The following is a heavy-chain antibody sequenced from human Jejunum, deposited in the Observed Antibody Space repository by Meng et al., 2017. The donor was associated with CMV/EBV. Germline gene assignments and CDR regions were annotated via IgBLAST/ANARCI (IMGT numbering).Heavy chain of an antibody. CDR3: AREQVDDFSMDV. V-gene: IGHV3-74*01. Sequence: AASGLPFSSYWMHWVRQAPGKGLVWVSRINNAGSSTSYADSVKGRFTISRDNAKNTLYLQMTSLRAEDTAVYYCAREQVDDFSMDVWGQGTTVTVSS. D-gene: IGHD3-3*01. CDR2: INNAGSST. CDR1: GLPFSSYW. J-gene: IGHJ6*02.